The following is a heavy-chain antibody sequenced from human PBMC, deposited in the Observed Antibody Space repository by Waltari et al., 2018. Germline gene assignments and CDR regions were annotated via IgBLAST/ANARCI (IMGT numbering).Heavy chain of an antibody. CDR3: ARGNGGYSD. V-gene: IGHV4-34*02. CDR1: GGSFSGYY. CDR2: VDHGGSA. D-gene: IGHD1-26*01. Sequence: QVQLQQWVSGLLKPSATLSLTCGVSGGSFSGYYWGWIRQPPGKGLEWMGEVDHGGSATYHPSLKSRVTMSVDTSSNQFSLKMISVTAADTAVYYCARGNGGYSDWGPGALVAVSS. J-gene: IGHJ4*02.